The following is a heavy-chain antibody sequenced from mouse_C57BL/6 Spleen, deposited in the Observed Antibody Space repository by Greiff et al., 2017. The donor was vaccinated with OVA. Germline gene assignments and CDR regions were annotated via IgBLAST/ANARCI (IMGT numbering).Heavy chain of an antibody. CDR1: GYTFTDYE. D-gene: IGHD2-1*01. V-gene: IGHV1-15*01. CDR3: TRGGYTGNPYYAMDD. Sequence: QVQLKESGAELVRPGASVTLSCKASGYTFTDYEMHWVKQTPVHGLEWIGAIDPETGGTAYNQKFKGKAILTADKSSSTAYMELRSLTSEDSAVYYCTRGGYTGNPYYAMDDWGQGTSVTVSS. J-gene: IGHJ4*01. CDR2: IDPETGGT.